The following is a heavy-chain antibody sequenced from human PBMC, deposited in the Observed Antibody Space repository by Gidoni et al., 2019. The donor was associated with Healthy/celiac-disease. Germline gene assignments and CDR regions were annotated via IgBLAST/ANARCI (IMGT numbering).Heavy chain of an antibody. CDR2: IRCSGGST. CDR1: GFPFRSYA. J-gene: IGHJ4*02. Sequence: EVQLFASGCVLVQPGGSLRLSYSASGFPFRSYAMRWVRQSPGKGLEWVSAIRCSGGSTYYADSVKGRFTIYRDNSKKTLYLQMNSLRAEDTAGYYCAKDRSTKDYGDVDYWGQGTLVTVSS. CDR3: AKDRSTKDYGDVDY. V-gene: IGHV3-23*01. D-gene: IGHD4-17*01.